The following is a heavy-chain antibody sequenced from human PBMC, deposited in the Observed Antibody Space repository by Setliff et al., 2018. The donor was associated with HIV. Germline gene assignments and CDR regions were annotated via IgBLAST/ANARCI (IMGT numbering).Heavy chain of an antibody. Sequence: SVKVSCKASGGTFSSYAISWVRQAPGQGLEWIGGIIPILNTGNYAPKFQGRVTITADESTTTAYMELSSLRSEDTAVYYCAGIPNHSSGFDYWGQGTPVTVSS. CDR2: IIPILNTG. J-gene: IGHJ4*02. V-gene: IGHV1-69*13. D-gene: IGHD3-22*01. CDR3: AGIPNHSSGFDY. CDR1: GGTFSSYA.